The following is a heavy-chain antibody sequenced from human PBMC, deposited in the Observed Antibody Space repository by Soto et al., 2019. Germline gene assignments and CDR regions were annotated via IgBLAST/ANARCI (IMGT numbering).Heavy chain of an antibody. CDR1: GFTFSTYW. Sequence: EVQLVESGGGLGQPGGSLRLSCEASGFTFSTYWMSWVRQAPGKGLEWVANIRQDGSQKYLVDSVKGRFTISRDNAKNSPHLQINSLRAEDSAVYYCLRDGSSGWHFDSWGQGTLVTVSS. D-gene: IGHD6-19*01. J-gene: IGHJ4*02. CDR3: LRDGSSGWHFDS. V-gene: IGHV3-7*01. CDR2: IRQDGSQK.